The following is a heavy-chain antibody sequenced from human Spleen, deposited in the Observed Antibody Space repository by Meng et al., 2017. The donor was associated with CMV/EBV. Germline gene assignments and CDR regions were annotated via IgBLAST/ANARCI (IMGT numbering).Heavy chain of an antibody. Sequence: LSLTCAASGFTFDDYAMHWVRQAPGKGLEWVSGISWNSGSIGYADSVKGRFTISTDESKNTLYLQMNSLRAEDTAVYYCARAISGSYYYGMDVWGQGTTVTVSS. CDR3: ARAISGSYYYGMDV. D-gene: IGHD1-26*01. J-gene: IGHJ6*02. CDR1: GFTFDDYA. V-gene: IGHV3-9*01. CDR2: ISWNSGSI.